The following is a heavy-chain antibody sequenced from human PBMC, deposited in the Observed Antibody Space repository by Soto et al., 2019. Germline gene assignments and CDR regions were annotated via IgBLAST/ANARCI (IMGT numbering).Heavy chain of an antibody. CDR1: GFTFSSYG. Sequence: LRLSCAASGFTFSSYGMHWVRQAPGKGLEWVAVISYDGSNKYYADSVKGRFTISRDNSKNTLYLQMNSLRAEDTAVYYCAKDFSGGFDPWGQGTLVTVSS. CDR2: ISYDGSNK. V-gene: IGHV3-30*18. J-gene: IGHJ5*02. D-gene: IGHD1-26*01. CDR3: AKDFSGGFDP.